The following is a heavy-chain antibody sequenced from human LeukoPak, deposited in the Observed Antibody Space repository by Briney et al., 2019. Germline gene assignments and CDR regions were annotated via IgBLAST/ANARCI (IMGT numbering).Heavy chain of an antibody. D-gene: IGHD5-18*01. CDR1: GGSISSGGYS. CDR2: INHSGST. V-gene: IGHV4-34*01. J-gene: IGHJ4*02. Sequence: PSETLSLTCAVSGGSISSGGYSWSWIRQPPGKGLEWIGEINHSGSTNYNPSLKSRVTISVDTSKNQFSLKLSSVTAADTAVYYCARSWIHYFDYWGQGTLVTVPS. CDR3: ARSWIHYFDY.